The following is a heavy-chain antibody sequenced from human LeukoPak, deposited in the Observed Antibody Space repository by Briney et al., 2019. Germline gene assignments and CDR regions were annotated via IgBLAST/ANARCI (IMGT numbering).Heavy chain of an antibody. CDR3: ARGYTRPRNWFDP. CDR1: GFTFSSYS. V-gene: IGHV3-48*01. CDR2: ISSSSSTI. Sequence: PGGSLRLSCAASGFTFSSYSMNWVRQAPGKGLEWVSYISSSSSTIYYADSVKGRFTIYRDNAKNSLYLQMNSLRAEDTAVYYCARGYTRPRNWFDPWGQGTLVTVSS. D-gene: IGHD2-2*02. J-gene: IGHJ5*02.